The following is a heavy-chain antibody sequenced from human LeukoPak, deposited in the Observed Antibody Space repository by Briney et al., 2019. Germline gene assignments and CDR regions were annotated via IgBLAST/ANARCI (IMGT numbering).Heavy chain of an antibody. CDR1: GYSFTSYH. CDR2: LKSSGDTT. D-gene: IGHD6-6*01. Sequence: ASVKISCKTSGYSFTSYHMHWLRQAPGQGLEWVGILKSSGDTTVYAQKFQGRVTVTRDMSTSTVYMELSSLRSEDTAVYYCARENAAARRGDYFDYWGQGTLVTVSS. CDR3: ARENAAARRGDYFDY. V-gene: IGHV1-46*01. J-gene: IGHJ4*02.